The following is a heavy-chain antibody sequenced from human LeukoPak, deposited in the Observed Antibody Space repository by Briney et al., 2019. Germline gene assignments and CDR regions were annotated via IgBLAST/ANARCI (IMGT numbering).Heavy chain of an antibody. Sequence: SETLSLTCSVSGYSISSGYYWGWIRQPPGKGLEWIGSMFHSGTTYYNPSVKSRVTLSVDTSKNQVSLKLSSVTAADTAVYYCARDVYEQWLPGAFDYWGQGTLVTVSS. V-gene: IGHV4-38-2*02. CDR2: MFHSGTT. CDR1: GYSISSGYY. D-gene: IGHD6-19*01. CDR3: ARDVYEQWLPGAFDY. J-gene: IGHJ4*02.